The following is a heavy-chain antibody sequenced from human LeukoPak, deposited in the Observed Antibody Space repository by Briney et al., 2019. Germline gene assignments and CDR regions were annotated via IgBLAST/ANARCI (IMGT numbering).Heavy chain of an antibody. J-gene: IGHJ4*02. Sequence: SETLSLTCTVSGGSISSSSYYWGWIRQPPGKGLEWIRSIYYSGSTYYNPSLKSRVTISVDTSKNQFSLKLSSVTAADTAVYYCARDYGDYAYYFDYWGQGTLVTVSS. V-gene: IGHV4-39*01. CDR1: GGSISSSSYY. CDR3: ARDYGDYAYYFDY. D-gene: IGHD4-17*01. CDR2: IYYSGST.